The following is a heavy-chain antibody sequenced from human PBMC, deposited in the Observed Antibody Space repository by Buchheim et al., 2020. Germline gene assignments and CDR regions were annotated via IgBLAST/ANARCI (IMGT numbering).Heavy chain of an antibody. CDR2: IHNSGTI. CDR3: ASSVITYAFDI. V-gene: IGHV4-59*01. Sequence: QVQLQESGPGLVKPSETLSPTCSVSGGSINSYYWTWIRQPPGRGLEWIGYIHNSGTINYDPSLKSRVTISLDRSKNRVSLKLNSVTAADTAVYFCASSVITYAFDIWGQGT. D-gene: IGHD4-23*01. J-gene: IGHJ3*02. CDR1: GGSINSYY.